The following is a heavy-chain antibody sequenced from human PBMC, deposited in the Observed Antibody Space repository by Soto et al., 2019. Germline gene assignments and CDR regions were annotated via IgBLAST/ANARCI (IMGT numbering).Heavy chain of an antibody. J-gene: IGHJ4*02. CDR3: ARVTSSYYYGSGGMVDY. CDR1: GGSISSGGYY. Sequence: QVQLQESGPGLVKPSQTLSLTCTVSGGSISSGGYYWSWIRQHPGKGLEGIGYIYYSGSTYYNPSLKSRVTISGDTSKNEFSLKLSSVTAADTAVYYCARVTSSYYYGSGGMVDYWGQGTLVTVSS. D-gene: IGHD3-10*01. CDR2: IYYSGST. V-gene: IGHV4-31*03.